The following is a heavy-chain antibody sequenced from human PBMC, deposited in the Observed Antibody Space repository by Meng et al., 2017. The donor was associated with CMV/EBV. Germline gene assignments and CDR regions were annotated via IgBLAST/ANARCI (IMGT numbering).Heavy chain of an antibody. CDR2: ISSSSSYI. CDR1: GGSFSGYY. J-gene: IGHJ6*02. Sequence: GGSLRLSCAVYGGSFSGYYWSWIRQPPGKGLEWVSSISSSSSYIYYADSVKGRFTISRDNAKNSLYLQMNSLRAEDTAVYYCARDNDFWSGYYRYYYYYYGMDVWGQGTTVTVSS. V-gene: IGHV3-21*01. CDR3: ARDNDFWSGYYRYYYYYYGMDV. D-gene: IGHD3-3*01.